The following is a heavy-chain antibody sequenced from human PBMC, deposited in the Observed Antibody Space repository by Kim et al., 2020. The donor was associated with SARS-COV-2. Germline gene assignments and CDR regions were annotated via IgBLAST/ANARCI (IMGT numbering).Heavy chain of an antibody. CDR2: INPNSGGT. J-gene: IGHJ5*02. D-gene: IGHD2-2*01. Sequence: ASVKVSCKASGYTFTGYYMHWVRQAPGQGLEWMGRINPNSGGTNYAQKFQGRVTMTRDTSISTAYMELSRLRSDDTAVYYCARLFVAAANWFDPWGQGTLVTVSS. CDR1: GYTFTGYY. CDR3: ARLFVAAANWFDP. V-gene: IGHV1-2*06.